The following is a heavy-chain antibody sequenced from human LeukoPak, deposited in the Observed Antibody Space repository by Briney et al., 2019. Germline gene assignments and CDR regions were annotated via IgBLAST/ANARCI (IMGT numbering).Heavy chain of an antibody. CDR1: GFTFRDSA. Sequence: PGGSLRLSCSASGFTFRDSAMSWVRQAPGKGLEWVSGISGSGGRTYYADSVRGRFTISRDNSKNTLYLQMNSLRAEDTAVYYCAKDSSALGGYNSLDYWGQGTLVTVSS. D-gene: IGHD6-13*01. V-gene: IGHV3-23*01. J-gene: IGHJ4*02. CDR2: ISGSGGRT. CDR3: AKDSSALGGYNSLDY.